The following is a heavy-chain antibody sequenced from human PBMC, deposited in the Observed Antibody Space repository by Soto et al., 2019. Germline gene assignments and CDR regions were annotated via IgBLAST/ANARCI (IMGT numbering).Heavy chain of an antibody. J-gene: IGHJ4*02. D-gene: IGHD1-26*01. CDR1: GFIFRSYA. Sequence: GGSLRLSCLASGFIFRSYAMHWVRQAPGKGLEWVAVITYDGINGYYADSVRGRFAISRGNSKNTLYLQMNSLRPEDTAVYYCARAFSGSYPNFDYWGQGTLVTVSS. CDR2: ITYDGING. V-gene: IGHV3-30*09. CDR3: ARAFSGSYPNFDY.